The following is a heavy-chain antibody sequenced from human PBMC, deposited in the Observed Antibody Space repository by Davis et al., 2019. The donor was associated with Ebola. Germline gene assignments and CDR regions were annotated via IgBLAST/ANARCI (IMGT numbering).Heavy chain of an antibody. D-gene: IGHD2/OR15-2a*01. CDR1: GGSINNGDYY. J-gene: IGHJ4*02. V-gene: IGHV4-61*08. CDR3: ARDRISRFDY. Sequence: SETLSLTCTVSGGSINNGDYYWSWIRQPPGKGLEWIGYIYYSGSTNYNPSLKSRVTISVDTSKNQFSLKLSSVTAADTAVYYCARDRISRFDYWGQGTLVTVSS. CDR2: IYYSGST.